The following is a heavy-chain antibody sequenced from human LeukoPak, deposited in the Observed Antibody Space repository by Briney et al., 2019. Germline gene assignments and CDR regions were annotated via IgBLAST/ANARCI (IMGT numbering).Heavy chain of an antibody. CDR2: MNPNSGGT. J-gene: IGHJ4*02. Sequence: ASVKVSCKASGYTFTSYDINWVRQATGQGLEWMGWMNPNSGGTNYAQKFQGRVTMTRDTSISTAYMELSRLRSDDTAVYYCARGIAAASYYFDYWGQGTLVTVSS. V-gene: IGHV1-2*02. CDR1: GYTFTSYD. CDR3: ARGIAAASYYFDY. D-gene: IGHD6-13*01.